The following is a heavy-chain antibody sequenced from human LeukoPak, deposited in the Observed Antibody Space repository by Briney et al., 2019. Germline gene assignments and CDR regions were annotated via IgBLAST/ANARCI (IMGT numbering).Heavy chain of an antibody. CDR2: IIPSFGTA. J-gene: IGHJ6*03. CDR1: GGTFSSYA. D-gene: IGHD3-10*01. V-gene: IGHV1-69*05. Sequence: SVKVSCKASGGTFSSYAISWVRQAPGQGLGWMGGIIPSFGTANYAQKFQGRVTITTDESTSTAYMELSSLRPEDTAVYYCAAGLWFGELLYDYYYYMDVWGKGTTVTVSS. CDR3: AAGLWFGELLYDYYYYMDV.